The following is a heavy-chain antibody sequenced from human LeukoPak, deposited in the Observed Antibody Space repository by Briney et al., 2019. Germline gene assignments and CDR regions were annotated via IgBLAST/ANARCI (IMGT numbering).Heavy chain of an antibody. CDR2: IIPIFGTA. V-gene: IGHV1-69*13. CDR1: GYTFTSYG. D-gene: IGHD3-3*01. Sequence: SVKVSCKASGYTFTSYGISWVRQAPGQGLEWMGGIIPIFGTANYAQKFQGRVTITADESTSIAYMELSSLRSEDTAVYYCAREGMVYYDFWSGYKTPYYFDYWGQGTLVTVSS. J-gene: IGHJ4*02. CDR3: AREGMVYYDFWSGYKTPYYFDY.